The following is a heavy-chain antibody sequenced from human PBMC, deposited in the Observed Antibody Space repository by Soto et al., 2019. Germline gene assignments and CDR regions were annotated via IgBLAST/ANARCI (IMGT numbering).Heavy chain of an antibody. CDR2: INGDGSST. D-gene: IGHD3-10*01. CDR3: ARDRGGYGPPDV. Sequence: PGGSLRLSCAASGFTFSIYWMHWVRQAPGKGLVWVSRINGDGSSTSYADSVKGRFTISRDNSKNTLYLQMNSLRAEDTAVYYCARDRGGYGPPDVWGQGTTVTVSS. J-gene: IGHJ6*02. CDR1: GFTFSIYW. V-gene: IGHV3-74*01.